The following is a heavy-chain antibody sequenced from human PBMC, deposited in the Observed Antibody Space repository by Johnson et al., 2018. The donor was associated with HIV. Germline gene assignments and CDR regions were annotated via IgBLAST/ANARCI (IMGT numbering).Heavy chain of an antibody. CDR2: ISGSGGST. CDR1: GFTFNSYV. J-gene: IGHJ3*01. CDR3: TTEGSEDSGRYGIAFDV. D-gene: IGHD1-26*01. Sequence: VQLVESGGGLVQAGGSLRLSCAASGFTFNSYVMSWVRQAPGKGLEWVSTISGSGGSTYYADSVKGRFTISRDNSKNTLYLQMNSLKTDDTAVYYCTTEGSEDSGRYGIAFDVWGQGTMVTVSS. V-gene: IGHV3-23*04.